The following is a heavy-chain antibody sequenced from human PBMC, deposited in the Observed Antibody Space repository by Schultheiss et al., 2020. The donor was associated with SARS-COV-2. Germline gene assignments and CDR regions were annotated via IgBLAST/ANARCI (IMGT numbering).Heavy chain of an antibody. CDR3: TRNSTSSGWFDP. D-gene: IGHD5-18*01. J-gene: IGHJ5*02. Sequence: GGSLRLSCAASGFTFSNAWMSWVRQAPGKGLEWVGRIRSKARNYVTTYAASVKGRFIISRDESRNTSYLQMNSLKIEDTAVYYCTRNSTSSGWFDPWGQGTLVTVSS. CDR2: IRSKARNYVT. CDR1: GFTFSNAW. V-gene: IGHV3-73*01.